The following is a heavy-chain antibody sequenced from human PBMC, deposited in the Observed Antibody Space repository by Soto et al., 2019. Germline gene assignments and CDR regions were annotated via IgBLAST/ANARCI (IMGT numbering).Heavy chain of an antibody. Sequence: ASVKVSCKASGYTFTGYYMHWVRQAPGQVLEWMGWINPNSGGTNYAQKFQGWVTMTRDTSISTAYMELSRLRSDDTAVYYCARRTDYYDSSGYYYFDYWGQGTLVTVSS. CDR1: GYTFTGYY. CDR2: INPNSGGT. V-gene: IGHV1-2*04. CDR3: ARRTDYYDSSGYYYFDY. D-gene: IGHD3-22*01. J-gene: IGHJ4*02.